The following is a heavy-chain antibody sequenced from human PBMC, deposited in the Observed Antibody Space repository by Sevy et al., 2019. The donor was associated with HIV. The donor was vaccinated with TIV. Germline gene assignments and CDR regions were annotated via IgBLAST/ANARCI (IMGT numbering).Heavy chain of an antibody. V-gene: IGHV3-23*01. Sequence: GGSLRLSCAASGFTFSSYAMSWVRQAPGKGLEWVSASSGSGGSTYYADSAKGRFTISRDNSKNTLYLQMNSLRAEDTAVYYGAKGGSGSYGYYYMDVWGKGTTVTVSS. CDR2: SSGSGGST. CDR1: GFTFSSYA. CDR3: AKGGSGSYGYYYMDV. D-gene: IGHD3-10*01. J-gene: IGHJ6*03.